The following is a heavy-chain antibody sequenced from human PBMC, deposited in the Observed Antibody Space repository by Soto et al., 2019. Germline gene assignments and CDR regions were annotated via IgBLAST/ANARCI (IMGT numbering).Heavy chain of an antibody. CDR3: AREPPETPPDY. CDR1: GYTFSDYG. CDR2: ISAKNGNT. Sequence: GASVKVSCKTSGYTFSDYGISCVRQAPGQGLEWMGWISAKNGNTNFAQKFRGRVSMTTDTSTSTVYMELRSLNPDDTAVYYCAREPPETPPDYWGQGTLVTVSS. V-gene: IGHV1-18*01. J-gene: IGHJ4*02.